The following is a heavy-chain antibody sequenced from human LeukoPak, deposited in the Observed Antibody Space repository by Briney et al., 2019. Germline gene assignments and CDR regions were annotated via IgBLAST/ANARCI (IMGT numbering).Heavy chain of an antibody. D-gene: IGHD3-22*01. J-gene: IGHJ4*02. CDR1: GGTFSSYA. CDR3: ARVGHYHDSSGYLPDY. Sequence: ASVKVSCKASGGTFSSYAISWVRQAPGQGLEWMGGIIPIFGTANYAQKFQGRVTITADESTSTAYMELSSLRSEDTAVYYCARVGHYHDSSGYLPDYWGQGTLVTVSS. CDR2: IIPIFGTA. V-gene: IGHV1-69*13.